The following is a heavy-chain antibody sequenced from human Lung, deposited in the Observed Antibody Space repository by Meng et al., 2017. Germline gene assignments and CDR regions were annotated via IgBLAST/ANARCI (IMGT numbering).Heavy chain of an antibody. CDR2: IDPKSGDT. Sequence: ASVKVSCKPSGYNFLDYWRHWVRRAPGQGLEWMGRIDPKSGDTHYAQRVQGRVTMTGDTSISTAYMALSGLRSDDTAMYYCARDENISAAGKLFGDYWGQGTMVTVSS. CDR1: GYNFLDYW. D-gene: IGHD6-13*01. V-gene: IGHV1-2*06. CDR3: ARDENISAAGKLFGDY. J-gene: IGHJ4*02.